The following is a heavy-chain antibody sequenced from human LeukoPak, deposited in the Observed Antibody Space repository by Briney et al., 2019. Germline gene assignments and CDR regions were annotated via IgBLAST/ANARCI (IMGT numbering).Heavy chain of an antibody. V-gene: IGHV3-23*01. D-gene: IGHD2-21*02. Sequence: GGSLRLSCAASGLTFSSYAMMWLRQAPGKGLEWVSAISGSGGSTYYADSVKGRFTISRDNSKNTLYLQMNSLRAEDTAVYYCTTLIVVVTRTDYGMDVWGQGTTVTVSS. CDR2: ISGSGGST. CDR1: GLTFSSYA. CDR3: TTLIVVVTRTDYGMDV. J-gene: IGHJ6*02.